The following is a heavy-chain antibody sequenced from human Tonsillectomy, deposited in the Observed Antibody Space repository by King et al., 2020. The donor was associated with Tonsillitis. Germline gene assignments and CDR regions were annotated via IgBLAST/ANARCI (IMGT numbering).Heavy chain of an antibody. CDR2: IYGGGSST. CDR3: AKDMYYDILTGYSAFDI. J-gene: IGHJ3*02. Sequence: VQLVESGGGLVQPGGSLRLSCAASGFTFSSYAMSWVRQAPGKGLEWVSLIYGGGSSTYYADSAKGRFTISRDNSRNTLYLQMNSLRAEDTAVYYCAKDMYYDILTGYSAFDIWGQGTMVTVSS. D-gene: IGHD3-9*01. V-gene: IGHV3-23*03. CDR1: GFTFSSYA.